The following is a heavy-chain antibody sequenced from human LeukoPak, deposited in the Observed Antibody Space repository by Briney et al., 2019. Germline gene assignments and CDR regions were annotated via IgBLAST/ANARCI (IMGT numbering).Heavy chain of an antibody. J-gene: IGHJ5*02. CDR2: ISSSSSTI. V-gene: IGHV3-48*01. CDR3: ARVRYFDANWFDP. D-gene: IGHD3-9*01. Sequence: GGSLRLSCAASGFTFDDYGMSWVRHAPGKGLEWVSYISSSSSTIYYADSVKGRFTISRDNAMNSLYLQMNSLRAEDTAVYYCARVRYFDANWFDPWGQGTLVTVSS. CDR1: GFTFDDYG.